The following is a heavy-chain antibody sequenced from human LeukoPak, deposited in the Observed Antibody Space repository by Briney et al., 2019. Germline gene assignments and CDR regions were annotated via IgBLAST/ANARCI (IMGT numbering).Heavy chain of an antibody. CDR2: ISDSGSRT. CDR3: AKRGVVIRVILVGFHKEAYYFDS. J-gene: IGHJ4*02. V-gene: IGHV3-23*01. D-gene: IGHD3-22*01. Sequence: GSLRLSCAVSGITLSNYGMSWVRQAPGKGLEWVAGISDSGSRTNYADSVKGRFTISRDNPKNTLYLQMNSLRAEDTAAYFCAKRGVVIRVILVGFHKEAYYFDSWGQGALVTVSS. CDR1: GITLSNYG.